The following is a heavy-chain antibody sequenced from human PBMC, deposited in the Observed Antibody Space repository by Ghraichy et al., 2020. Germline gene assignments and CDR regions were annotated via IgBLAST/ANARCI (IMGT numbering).Heavy chain of an antibody. V-gene: IGHV4-4*07. Sequence: ETLSLTCIVSGGSINSFYWSWIRQPAGRGLEWIGRIYATGSTNYNPSLKSRVTMSVDTSRNQFSLNLSSVTAADTAVYYCARDPRYSSGREWGQGTLVTVSS. CDR1: GGSINSFY. J-gene: IGHJ4*02. D-gene: IGHD6-19*01. CDR2: IYATGST. CDR3: ARDPRYSSGRE.